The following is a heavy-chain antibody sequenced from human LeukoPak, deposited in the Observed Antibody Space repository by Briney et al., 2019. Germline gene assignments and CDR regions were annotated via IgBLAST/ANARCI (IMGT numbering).Heavy chain of an antibody. J-gene: IGHJ4*02. Sequence: SETLSLTCTVSGDSISSSSSYWGWIRQPPGRGLEWIGYIYYSGSTNYNPSLKTRVTMSVDTSNNQFSLKLSSVTAADTAVYYCATGVHGITTAGDYYFDYWGQGTLVTVSS. CDR1: GDSISSSSSY. D-gene: IGHD6-13*01. CDR2: IYYSGST. V-gene: IGHV4-61*05. CDR3: ATGVHGITTAGDYYFDY.